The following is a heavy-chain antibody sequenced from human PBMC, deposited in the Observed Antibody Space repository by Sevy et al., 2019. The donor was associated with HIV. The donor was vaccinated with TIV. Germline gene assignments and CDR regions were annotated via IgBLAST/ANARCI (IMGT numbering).Heavy chain of an antibody. CDR2: IKSKTDGGPT. CDR3: TTHLGYCSGGSCYYFLG. V-gene: IGHV3-15*01. D-gene: IGHD2-15*01. J-gene: IGHJ4*02. CDR1: GFTFSNAW. Sequence: GGSLRLSCAASGFTFSNAWMSWVRQAPGKGLEWVGRIKSKTDGGPTDYAAPVKGRFTISRDDSKNTLYLQMNSLKTEDTAVYYCTTHLGYCSGGSCYYFLGWGQGTLVTVSS.